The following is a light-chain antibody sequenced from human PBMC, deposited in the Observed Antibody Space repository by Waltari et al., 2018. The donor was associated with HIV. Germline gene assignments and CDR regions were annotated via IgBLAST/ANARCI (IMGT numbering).Light chain of an antibody. Sequence: SFELTQAPSVSVSPGPTARIPCSGAALAKQHSYWYQQKQGQAPVVVIYKDTERPSGIPERFSGSSSGTTGTLTIRGVQAEDEADYFCQSADTSGTRVFGPGTKVTVL. V-gene: IGLV3-25*03. CDR3: QSADTSGTRV. CDR2: KDT. J-gene: IGLJ1*01. CDR1: ALAKQH.